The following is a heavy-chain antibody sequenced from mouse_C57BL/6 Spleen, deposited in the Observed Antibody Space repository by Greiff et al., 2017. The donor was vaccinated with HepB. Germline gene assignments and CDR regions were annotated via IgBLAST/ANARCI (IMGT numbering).Heavy chain of an antibody. J-gene: IGHJ2*01. CDR1: GFTFSSYA. D-gene: IGHD1-1*01. V-gene: IGHV5-4*01. Sequence: EVQLVESGGGLVKPGGSLKLSCAASGFTFSSYAMSWVRQTPEKRLEWVATISDGGSYTYYPDNVKGRFTISRDNAKNNLYLQMSHLKSEDTAMYYCARDVWYYGSSHYFDYWGQGTTLTVSS. CDR2: ISDGGSYT. CDR3: ARDVWYYGSSHYFDY.